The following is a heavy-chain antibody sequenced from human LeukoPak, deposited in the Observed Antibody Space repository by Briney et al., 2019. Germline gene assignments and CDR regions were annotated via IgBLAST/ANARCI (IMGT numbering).Heavy chain of an antibody. D-gene: IGHD2-15*01. CDR3: ARDRLPGCSGGSCYSYYYYGMDV. CDR1: GFTFSSYA. V-gene: IGHV3-30*04. Sequence: GSSLRLSCAASGFTFSSYAMHWVRQAPGKGLEWVAVISYDGSNKYYADSVKGRLTISRDNSKNTLYLQMNSLRAEDTAVYYCARDRLPGCSGGSCYSYYYYGMDVWGKGTTVTVSS. J-gene: IGHJ6*04. CDR2: ISYDGSNK.